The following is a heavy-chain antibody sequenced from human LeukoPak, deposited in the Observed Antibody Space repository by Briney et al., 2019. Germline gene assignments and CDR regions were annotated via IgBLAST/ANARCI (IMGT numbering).Heavy chain of an antibody. D-gene: IGHD1-26*01. CDR1: GGSISSSNW. Sequence: PSGTQSLTCAVSGGSISSSNWWSWVRQPPGKGLEWIGEIYHSGSTNYNPSLKSRVTISVDKSKNQFSLKLSSVTAADTAVYYCARYSGSYSGAEYFQHWGQGTLVTVSS. V-gene: IGHV4-4*02. J-gene: IGHJ1*01. CDR3: ARYSGSYSGAEYFQH. CDR2: IYHSGST.